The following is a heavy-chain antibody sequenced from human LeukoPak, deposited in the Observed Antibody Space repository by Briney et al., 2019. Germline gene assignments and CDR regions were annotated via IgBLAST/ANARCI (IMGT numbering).Heavy chain of an antibody. CDR1: GYSFIGYY. Sequence: ASVKVSCKASGYSFIGYYMHWMRQAPGQGLEWMGIINPSGGSTSYAQKFQGRVTMTRDTSTSTVYMELSSLRSEDTAVYYCARALTGAHFDYWGQGTLVTVSS. CDR2: INPSGGST. J-gene: IGHJ4*02. CDR3: ARALTGAHFDY. V-gene: IGHV1-46*01. D-gene: IGHD7-27*01.